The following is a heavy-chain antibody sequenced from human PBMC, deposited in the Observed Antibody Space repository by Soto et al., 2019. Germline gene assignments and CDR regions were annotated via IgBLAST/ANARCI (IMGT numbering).Heavy chain of an antibody. Sequence: RMVESGGNVVQPGRSLGLSCAVSGFAFSGYAMHWVRQAPGKGLEWVARISYDGSSHVYADSVKGRFTISRDNSGRTLSLQMNSLRPEDTAVYYCARDQTYYDSRYGMDVWGQGTTVTVS. D-gene: IGHD3-16*01. CDR2: ISYDGSSH. CDR1: GFAFSGYA. CDR3: ARDQTYYDSRYGMDV. J-gene: IGHJ6*02. V-gene: IGHV3-30*04.